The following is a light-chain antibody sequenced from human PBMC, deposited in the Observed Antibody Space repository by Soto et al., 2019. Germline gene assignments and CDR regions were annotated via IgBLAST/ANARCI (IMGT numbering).Light chain of an antibody. Sequence: IVMTQSPATLSVSPGERVTLSCRASQSISTNLAWYQQKPGQAPRLLIYGASTGATGIPSRFSSSGSGTEFTVTISSLQSEDFAVYYCQQYNDWPRTFGHGTKV. CDR1: QSISTN. J-gene: IGKJ1*01. CDR2: GAS. CDR3: QQYNDWPRT. V-gene: IGKV3-15*01.